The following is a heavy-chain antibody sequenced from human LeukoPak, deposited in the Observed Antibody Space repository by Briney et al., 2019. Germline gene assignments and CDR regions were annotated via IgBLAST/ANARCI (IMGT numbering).Heavy chain of an antibody. CDR2: ISYDGSNK. CDR3: ARDERLLKPQLWFQGYYFDY. D-gene: IGHD5-18*01. J-gene: IGHJ4*02. CDR1: GFTFSSYA. V-gene: IGHV3-30*04. Sequence: QAGGSLRLSCAASGFTFSSYAMHWVRQAPGKGLERVAVISYDGSNKYYADSVKGRFTISRDNSKNTLYLQMNSLRAEDTAVYYCARDERLLKPQLWFQGYYFDYWGQGTLVTVSS.